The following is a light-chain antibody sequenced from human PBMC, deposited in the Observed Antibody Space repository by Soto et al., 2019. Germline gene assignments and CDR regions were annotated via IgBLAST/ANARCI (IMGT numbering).Light chain of an antibody. V-gene: IGKV3-20*01. CDR3: QQYGSSPST. J-gene: IGKJ3*01. CDR1: QSVSSSY. CDR2: GAS. Sequence: EIVLTQSPGTLSLSPGERATLSCRASQSVSSSYLAWYQQKPGQAPRLLLYGASSRATGIPDRFSGSGSGTDFTLTISRLEPEDFAVYFCQQYGSSPSTFGPGTKGDIK.